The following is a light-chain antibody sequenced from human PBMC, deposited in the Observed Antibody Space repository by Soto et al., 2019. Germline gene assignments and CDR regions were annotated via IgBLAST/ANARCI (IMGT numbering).Light chain of an antibody. CDR1: QSIDSS. CDR3: QPYRTYPPT. J-gene: IGKJ4*01. V-gene: IGKV1-5*01. CDR2: DVS. Sequence: DIQMTQSPSTVSLSVGDRVTITCRASQSIDSSLACYQEKPGKATNLLIYDVSTLERGVPSRFSASGSGTEFPFTISSLQPDDFASYNCQPYRTYPPTFGGGTRVEIK.